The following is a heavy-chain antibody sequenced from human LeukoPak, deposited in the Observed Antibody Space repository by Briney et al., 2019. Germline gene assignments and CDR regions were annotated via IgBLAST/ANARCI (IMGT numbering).Heavy chain of an antibody. Sequence: GGSLRLSCAASGFTVSRNYMSWVRQAPGKGLEWVSVIYSGGSTYYADSVKGRFTISRDNSKNTLYLQMNSLRAEDTAVYYCARAPYGGDYDYWGQGTLVTVSS. V-gene: IGHV3-66*01. J-gene: IGHJ4*02. D-gene: IGHD2-21*01. CDR2: IYSGGST. CDR3: ARAPYGGDYDY. CDR1: GFTVSRNY.